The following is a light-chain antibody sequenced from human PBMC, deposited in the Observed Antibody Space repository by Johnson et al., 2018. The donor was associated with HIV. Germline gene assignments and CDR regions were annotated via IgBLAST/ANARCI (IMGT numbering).Light chain of an antibody. V-gene: IGLV1-51*02. CDR2: ENN. CDR1: SSNIRNNY. Sequence: QSVLTQPPSVSAAPGQKVTISCSGTSSNIRNNYVSWYQQLPGTAPKLLIYENNKRPSGIPDRFSGSKSGTSATLGITGLQTGDEADYYCGTWDSSLSAHFVFGTETKVTCL. J-gene: IGLJ1*01. CDR3: GTWDSSLSAHFV.